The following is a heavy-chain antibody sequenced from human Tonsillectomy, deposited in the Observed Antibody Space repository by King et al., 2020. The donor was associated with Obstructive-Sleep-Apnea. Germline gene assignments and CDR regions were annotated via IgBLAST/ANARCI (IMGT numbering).Heavy chain of an antibody. Sequence: QLVQSGGGLVQPGGSLRLSCAASGFTFSNYAMSWVRQAPGKGLEWVSTVSGGGGITYYTDSVKGRFTISRDNSKNTLYLQMNSLRAEDTAVYYCAKDHKKSLGYNGMDVWGQGTTVTVSS. CDR3: AKDHKKSLGYNGMDV. CDR2: VSGGGGIT. D-gene: IGHD7-27*01. CDR1: GFTFSNYA. J-gene: IGHJ6*02. V-gene: IGHV3-23*04.